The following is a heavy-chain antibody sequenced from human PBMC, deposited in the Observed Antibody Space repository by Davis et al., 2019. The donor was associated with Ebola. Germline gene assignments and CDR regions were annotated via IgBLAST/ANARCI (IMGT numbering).Heavy chain of an antibody. D-gene: IGHD3-3*01. Sequence: GGSLRLSCAASGFTFSSYGMHWVRQAPGKGLEWVAVIWYDGSNKYYADSVKGRFTISRDNSKCTLYLQMNSLRAEDTAVYYCARSPGRFLEWFLYYYGMDVWGQGTTVTVSS. CDR2: IWYDGSNK. CDR3: ARSPGRFLEWFLYYYGMDV. V-gene: IGHV3-33*01. CDR1: GFTFSSYG. J-gene: IGHJ6*02.